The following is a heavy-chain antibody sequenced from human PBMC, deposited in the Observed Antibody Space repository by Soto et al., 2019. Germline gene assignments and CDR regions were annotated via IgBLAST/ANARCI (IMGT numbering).Heavy chain of an antibody. CDR1: GGTFSSYA. D-gene: IGHD3-9*01. V-gene: IGHV1-69*13. CDR3: ATDNPTSYDIFTGSLPRGA. CDR2: IIPIFGTA. Sequence: SVKVSCKASGGTFSSYAISWVRQAPGQGLEWMGGIIPIFGTANYAQKFQGRVTITADESTSTAYMELSGLRSGDTAVYYCATDNPTSYDIFTGSLPRGAWGQGTPVTVSS. J-gene: IGHJ4*03.